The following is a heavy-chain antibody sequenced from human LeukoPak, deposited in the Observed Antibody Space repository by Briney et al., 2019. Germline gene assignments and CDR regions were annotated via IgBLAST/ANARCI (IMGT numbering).Heavy chain of an antibody. CDR3: AKPQGPTFGIEGLPAIPRGGGMDV. CDR1: GFPFRSYV. V-gene: IGHV3-23*01. Sequence: GGSLRLSCAASGFPFRSYVMNWVRQAPGKGLEWVSAISGSGSSTYYADSVKGRLTISRDNSKNTLYLQMNSLRAEDTAVYHCAKPQGPTFGIEGLPAIPRGGGMDVWGQGTTVIVSS. CDR2: ISGSGSST. D-gene: IGHD1-26*01. J-gene: IGHJ6*02.